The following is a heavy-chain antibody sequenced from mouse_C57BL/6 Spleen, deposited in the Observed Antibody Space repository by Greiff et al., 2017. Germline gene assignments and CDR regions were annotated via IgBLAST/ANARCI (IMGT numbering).Heavy chain of an antibody. D-gene: IGHD2-1*01. CDR1: GYTFTDYN. CDR2: INPNNGGT. J-gene: IGHJ4*01. CDR3: ARGNYGNSYYAMDY. Sequence: VQLQQSGPELVKPGASVKMSCKASGYTFTDYNMHWVKQSHGKSLEWIGYINPNNGGTSYNQKFKGKATLTVNKSSSTAYMELRSLTSEDSAVYYCARGNYGNSYYAMDYWGQGTSVTVSS. V-gene: IGHV1-22*01.